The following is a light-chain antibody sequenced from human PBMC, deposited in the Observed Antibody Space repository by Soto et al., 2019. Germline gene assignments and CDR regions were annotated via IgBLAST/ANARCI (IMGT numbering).Light chain of an antibody. V-gene: IGKV3-20*01. CDR1: QSINSKS. CDR2: NTS. Sequence: EIVLTQSPGTLSLSPGEGATVSCRVSQSINSKSLVWYQRKFGQAPRLLIYNTSSRATGIPDRFSGSGSGTDFTLSISRLEPEDFAVYYCQQYGRSPIFTFGPGTKVDI. CDR3: QQYGRSPIFT. J-gene: IGKJ3*01.